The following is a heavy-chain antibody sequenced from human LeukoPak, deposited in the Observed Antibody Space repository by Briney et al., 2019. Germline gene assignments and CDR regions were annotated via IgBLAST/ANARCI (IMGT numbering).Heavy chain of an antibody. CDR1: GCTFTGYY. Sequence: ASVKVSCKASGCTFTGYYMHWVRQAPGQGLEWMGWINPNSGGTNYAQKFQGRVTMTRDTSISTAYMELSRLRSDDTAVYYCARDRFIFSSSWYNWFDPWGQGTLVTVSS. J-gene: IGHJ5*02. V-gene: IGHV1-2*02. CDR3: ARDRFIFSSSWYNWFDP. D-gene: IGHD6-13*01. CDR2: INPNSGGT.